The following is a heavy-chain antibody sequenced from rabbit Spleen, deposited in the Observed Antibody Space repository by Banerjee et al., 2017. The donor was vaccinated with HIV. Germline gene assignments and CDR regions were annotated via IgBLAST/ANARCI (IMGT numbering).Heavy chain of an antibody. J-gene: IGHJ4*01. Sequence: VTRVNGRFSISRENAQNTVFLQMTSLTAADTATYFCASGPIDDRWNLWGQGTLVTVS. V-gene: IGHV1S8*01. CDR3: ASGPIDDRWNL. D-gene: IGHD3-1*01.